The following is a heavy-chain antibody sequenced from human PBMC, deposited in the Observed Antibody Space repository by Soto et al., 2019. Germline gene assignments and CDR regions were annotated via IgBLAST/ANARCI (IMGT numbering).Heavy chain of an antibody. V-gene: IGHV3-23*01. Sequence: GGSLRLSCAASGFTFSSYAMSWVRQAPGKGLEWVSAISGSGGSTYYADSVKGRFTISRDNSKNTLYLQMNSLRAEDTAVYYCASTPYTHYDFWSGYYHHSDYWGQGTLVTVSS. CDR3: ASTPYTHYDFWSGYYHHSDY. CDR1: GFTFSSYA. D-gene: IGHD3-3*01. J-gene: IGHJ4*02. CDR2: ISGSGGST.